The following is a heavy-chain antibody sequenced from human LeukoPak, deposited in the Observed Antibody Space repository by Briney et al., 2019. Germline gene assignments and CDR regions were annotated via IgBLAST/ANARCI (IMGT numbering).Heavy chain of an antibody. CDR3: TSIDDYVWGSYRYGDY. J-gene: IGHJ4*02. D-gene: IGHD3-16*02. CDR2: IRSKAYGGTT. V-gene: IGHV3-49*04. CDR1: GFTFGDYA. Sequence: GGSLRLSCTASGFTFGDYAMSWVRQAPGKGLEWVGFIRSKAYGGTTEYAASVKGRFTISRDDSKSIAYLQMNNLKTEDTAVYYCTSIDDYVWGSYRYGDYWGQGTLVTVSS.